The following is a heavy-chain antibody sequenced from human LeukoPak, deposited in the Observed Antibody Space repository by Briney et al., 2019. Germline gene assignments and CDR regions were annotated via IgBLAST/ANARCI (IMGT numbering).Heavy chain of an antibody. CDR2: ISRSSSYI. CDR3: ARDPFTSGDYYDSSGYSGY. V-gene: IGHV3-21*01. Sequence: GGSLRPSFAASGFTFRSYSMNWVRQAPGKGLEWVSSISRSSSYIYYADSVKGRFTISRDNAKNSLYLQMNSLRAEDTAVYYCARDPFTSGDYYDSSGYSGYWGQGTLVTVSS. CDR1: GFTFRSYS. D-gene: IGHD3-22*01. J-gene: IGHJ4*02.